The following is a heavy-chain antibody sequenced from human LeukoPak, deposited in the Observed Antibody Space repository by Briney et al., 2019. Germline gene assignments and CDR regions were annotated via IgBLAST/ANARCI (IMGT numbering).Heavy chain of an antibody. Sequence: SETLSLTCTVSGGSISSSSYYWGWIRQPAGKGLEWIGSIYYSGSTYYNPSLKSRVTISVDTSKNQFSLKLSSVTAADTAVYYCARHSCSSTSCPDDHYYYYGMDVWGQGTTVTVSS. J-gene: IGHJ6*02. CDR1: GGSISSSSYY. V-gene: IGHV4-39*01. CDR3: ARHSCSSTSCPDDHYYYYGMDV. D-gene: IGHD2-2*01. CDR2: IYYSGST.